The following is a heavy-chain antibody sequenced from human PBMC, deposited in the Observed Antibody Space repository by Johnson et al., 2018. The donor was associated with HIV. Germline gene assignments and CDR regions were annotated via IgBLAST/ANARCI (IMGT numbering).Heavy chain of an antibody. J-gene: IGHJ3*02. CDR3: AKEIAAAGMNAFDI. Sequence: VQLLESGGGVVRPGGSLRLSCAASGFTFDDYGMSWVRQAPGKGLEWVSGIYSGGSTYYADSVKGRFTISRENAKNSLYLQMNSLRAEDTALYYCAKEIAAAGMNAFDIWGQGTMVTVSS. CDR2: IYSGGST. D-gene: IGHD6-13*01. CDR1: GFTFDDYG. V-gene: IGHV3-20*04.